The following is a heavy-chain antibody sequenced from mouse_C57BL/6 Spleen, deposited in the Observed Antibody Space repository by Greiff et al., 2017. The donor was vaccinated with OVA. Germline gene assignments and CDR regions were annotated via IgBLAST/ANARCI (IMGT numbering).Heavy chain of an antibody. V-gene: IGHV1-64*01. Sequence: QVQLQQPGAELVKPGASVKLSCKASGYTFTSYWMHWVKQRPGQGLEWIGMIHPNSGSTNYNEKFKSKATLTVDKSSSTAYMQLSSLTSEDSAVYYCALYYEYEGGAYFDYWGQGTTLTVSS. CDR3: ALYYEYEGGAYFDY. J-gene: IGHJ2*01. CDR2: IHPNSGST. D-gene: IGHD2-4*01. CDR1: GYTFTSYW.